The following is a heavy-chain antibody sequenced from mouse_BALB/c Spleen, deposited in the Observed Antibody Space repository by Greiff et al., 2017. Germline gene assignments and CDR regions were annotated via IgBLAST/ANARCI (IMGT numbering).Heavy chain of an antibody. J-gene: IGHJ2*01. CDR2: INPYNGAT. CDR3: ARFEGSSAYFDY. CDR1: GYSFTGYY. V-gene: IGHV1-31*01. D-gene: IGHD3-1*01. Sequence: VQLKQSGPELVKPGASVKISCKASGYSFTGYYMHWVKQSHVKSLEWIGRINPYNGATSYNQNFKDKASLTVDKSSSTAYMELHSLTSEDSAVYYCARFEGSSAYFDYWGQGTTLTVSS.